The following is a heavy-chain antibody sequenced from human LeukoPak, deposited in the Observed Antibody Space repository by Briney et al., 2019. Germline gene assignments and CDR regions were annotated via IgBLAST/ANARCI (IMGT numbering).Heavy chain of an antibody. CDR1: GASINNYY. D-gene: IGHD5-18*01. CDR2: VYHTGAS. Sequence: SETLSLTCSVSGASINNYYWTWIRQPPGKGLEWIGYVYHTGASGYHPSLKSRVTISVDTSKNQFSLKLSSVTAADTAVYYCARGYPNIGYWGQGTLVTVSS. CDR3: ARGYPNIGY. V-gene: IGHV4-59*08. J-gene: IGHJ4*02.